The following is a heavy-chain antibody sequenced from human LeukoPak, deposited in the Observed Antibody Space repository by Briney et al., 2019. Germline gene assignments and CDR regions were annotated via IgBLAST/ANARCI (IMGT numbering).Heavy chain of an antibody. J-gene: IGHJ4*02. CDR2: IQQDGSEK. CDR3: ARVRKLRTRGVMDPLDY. V-gene: IGHV3-7*01. CDR1: GFTFNYYW. D-gene: IGHD3-10*01. Sequence: GGSLRLSRAASGFTFNYYWLTWVRQAPGKGLEWVANIQQDGSEKYYVDSVKGRFIISRDNAKNPLYLQMNSLRAEDTAVYYCARVRKLRTRGVMDPLDYWGQGTLVTVSS.